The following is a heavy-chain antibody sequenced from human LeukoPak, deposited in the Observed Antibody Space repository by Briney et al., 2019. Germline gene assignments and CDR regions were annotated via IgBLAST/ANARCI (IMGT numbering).Heavy chain of an antibody. Sequence: GGSLRLSCAASGFTVSSNYMSWVRQAPGKGLERVSVIYTGGSTYYADSVKGRFTISRDNSKNTLYLQMNSLRAEDTAVYYCYSMIVVTIRLINDYWGQGTLVTVSS. D-gene: IGHD3-22*01. CDR3: YSMIVVTIRLINDY. CDR1: GFTVSSNY. CDR2: IYTGGST. J-gene: IGHJ4*02. V-gene: IGHV3-66*01.